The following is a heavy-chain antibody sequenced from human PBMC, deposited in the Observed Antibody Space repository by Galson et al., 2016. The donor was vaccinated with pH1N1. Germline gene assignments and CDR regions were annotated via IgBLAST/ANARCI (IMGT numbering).Heavy chain of an antibody. J-gene: IGHJ5*02. CDR3: IREMA. CDR1: EFTFSNKW. D-gene: IGHD5-24*01. CDR2: LKADGTST. V-gene: IGHV3-74*01. Sequence: SLRLSCAASEFTFSNKWMHWMRQSPEKGLEWVSVLKADGTSTSYADSVKGRFTISRDSAKNTLYLQMNSRRVEDTAVYYCIREMAWGRGTLVTVSS.